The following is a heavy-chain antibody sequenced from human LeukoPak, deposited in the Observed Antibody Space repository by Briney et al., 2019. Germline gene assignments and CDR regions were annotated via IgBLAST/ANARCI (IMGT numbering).Heavy chain of an antibody. Sequence: GGSLRLSCAASGFTFSSYSMNWVRQAPGKGLEWVSSISSSSSYIYYADSVKGRFTISRDNDKNSLYLQMNSLRAEDTAVYYCARGAVTYYYDSSGAPDAFDIWGQGTMVTVSS. J-gene: IGHJ3*02. D-gene: IGHD3-22*01. CDR2: ISSSSSYI. CDR3: ARGAVTYYYDSSGAPDAFDI. V-gene: IGHV3-21*01. CDR1: GFTFSSYS.